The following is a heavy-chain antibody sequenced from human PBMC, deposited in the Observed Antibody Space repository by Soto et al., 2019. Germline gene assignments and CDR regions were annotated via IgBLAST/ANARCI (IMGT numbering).Heavy chain of an antibody. CDR2: ISGSGGST. Sequence: GESLKISCAASGFTFSSYAMSWVRQAPGKGLEWVSAISGSGGSTYYADSVKGRFTISRDNSKNTLYLQMNSLRAEDTAVYYCAKTTTGSNYGMDVWGQGTTVTVSS. CDR1: GFTFSSYA. CDR3: AKTTTGSNYGMDV. V-gene: IGHV3-23*01. J-gene: IGHJ6*02. D-gene: IGHD1-26*01.